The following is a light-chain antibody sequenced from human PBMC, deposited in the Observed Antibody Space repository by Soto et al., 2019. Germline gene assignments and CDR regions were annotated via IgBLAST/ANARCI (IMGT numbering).Light chain of an antibody. J-gene: IGKJ3*01. CDR2: AAS. CDR3: QRYNSVPPVT. CDR1: QGISNY. Sequence: DIQMTQSPSSLSASVGDRVTITCRASQGISNYLDWYQQQPGKPPKLLMYAASTLQSGVPSRFSGSGSGTDFTLTISSLQPEDVATYYCQRYNSVPPVTFGPGTKVNL. V-gene: IGKV1-27*01.